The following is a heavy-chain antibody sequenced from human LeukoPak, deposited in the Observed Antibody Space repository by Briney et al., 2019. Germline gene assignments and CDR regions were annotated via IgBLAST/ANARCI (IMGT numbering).Heavy chain of an antibody. Sequence: GGSLRLPCSPSGFTFNDFAMLGARQPPGKGLEWVSAISGSGGSTYYADSVKGRFTISRDNSKNTLYLQMNSLRAEDTAVYYCAKGVYGDYVGAFDIWGQGTMVTVSS. V-gene: IGHV3-23*01. CDR2: ISGSGGST. D-gene: IGHD4-17*01. J-gene: IGHJ3*02. CDR3: AKGVYGDYVGAFDI. CDR1: GFTFNDFA.